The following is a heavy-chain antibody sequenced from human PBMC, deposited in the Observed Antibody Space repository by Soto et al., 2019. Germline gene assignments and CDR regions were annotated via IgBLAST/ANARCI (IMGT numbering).Heavy chain of an antibody. CDR2: MSGSSSTT. CDR1: GLTFSNYA. D-gene: IGHD1-7*01. CDR3: AKNQEPELPRVIDF. V-gene: IGHV3-23*01. Sequence: GGSLRLSCATSGLTFSNYAMSWVRQAPGGGLVWVSSMSGSSSTTYYADSVRGRFTISRDRSKNTLYLQMSSLRAEDTALYYCAKNQEPELPRVIDFWGQGTLVTVSS. J-gene: IGHJ4*02.